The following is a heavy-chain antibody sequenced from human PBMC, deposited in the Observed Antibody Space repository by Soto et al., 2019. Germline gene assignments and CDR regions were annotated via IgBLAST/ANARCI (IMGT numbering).Heavy chain of an antibody. CDR2: IIPIFGTA. J-gene: IGHJ6*02. Sequence: QVQLVQSGAEVKKPGSSVKVSCKASGGTFSSYAISWVRQAPGQGLEWMGGIIPIFGTANYAQQFQGRVTITADESTSTAYMGLSSLRSEDTAVYSCARGGGGCSSTSCPYWYYGMDVWGQGTTVTVSS. CDR3: ARGGGGCSSTSCPYWYYGMDV. D-gene: IGHD2-2*01. V-gene: IGHV1-69*01. CDR1: GGTFSSYA.